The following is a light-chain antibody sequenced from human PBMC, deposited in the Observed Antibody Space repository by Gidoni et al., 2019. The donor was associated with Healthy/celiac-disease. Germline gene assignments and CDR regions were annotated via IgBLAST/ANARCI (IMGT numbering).Light chain of an antibody. CDR3: QQSYSTLVT. CDR1: QSISSY. J-gene: IGKJ4*01. Sequence: DIQMTQSPSSLSASVGDRVTITCRASQSISSYLNWYQQKPWKAPKLLIYAASSLQSGVPSRFSGSGSGTDFTLTISSLQPEDFATYYCQQSYSTLVTFXGXTKVEIK. V-gene: IGKV1-39*01. CDR2: AAS.